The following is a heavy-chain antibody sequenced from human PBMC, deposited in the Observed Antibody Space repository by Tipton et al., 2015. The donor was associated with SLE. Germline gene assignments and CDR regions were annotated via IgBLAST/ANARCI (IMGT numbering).Heavy chain of an antibody. V-gene: IGHV4-59*11. Sequence: TLSLTCTVSDDSMTSHYWSWIRQPPGKGLEWIGYIYYSGTTNYNPPLKSRVAMSIDTSTNQFSLKLSSVTTAATAVFYCARQDFWSAHYDYWGKGILVTVAS. CDR1: DDSMTSHY. CDR2: IYYSGTT. CDR3: ARQDFWSAHYDY. D-gene: IGHD3-3*01. J-gene: IGHJ4*03.